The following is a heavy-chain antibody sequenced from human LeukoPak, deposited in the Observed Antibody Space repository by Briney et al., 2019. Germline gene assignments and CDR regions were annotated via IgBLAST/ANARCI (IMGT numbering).Heavy chain of an antibody. V-gene: IGHV3-21*01. CDR1: GFTFSSYS. J-gene: IGHJ3*02. Sequence: GGSLRLSCAASGFTFSSYSMNWVRQAPGKGLEWVSSISSSSSYIYYADSVKGRFTISRDNAKNSLYLQMGSLRAEDMAVYYCARVGDRDAFDIWGQGTMVTVSS. D-gene: IGHD3-10*01. CDR3: ARVGDRDAFDI. CDR2: ISSSSSYI.